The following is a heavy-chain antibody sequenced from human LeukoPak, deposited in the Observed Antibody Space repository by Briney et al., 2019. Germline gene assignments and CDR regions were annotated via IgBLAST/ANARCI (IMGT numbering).Heavy chain of an antibody. CDR1: GFTFSDYS. J-gene: IGHJ4*02. Sequence: PGGSLRLFCAASGFTFSDYSLTWVRQAPGKGLEWISYISDRGGAEDFADSVKGQSTTSRENPKNSLYLKRNNLRAEDTAVYYGARDRDWSFDYWAREPWSPSPQ. D-gene: IGHD3-9*01. CDR3: ARDRDWSFDY. CDR2: ISDRGGAE. V-gene: IGHV3-48*04.